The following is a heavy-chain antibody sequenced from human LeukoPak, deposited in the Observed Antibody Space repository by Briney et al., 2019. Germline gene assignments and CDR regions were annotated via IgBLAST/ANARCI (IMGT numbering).Heavy chain of an antibody. CDR1: GFSFSTYW. CDR3: AKDVDYGDYVVY. Sequence: PGGSLRLSCETSGFSFSTYWMSWVRQAPGKGLEWVANIRQDGSEKYYVDSVKGRFTISRDIAKQSVFLQMNSLRAEDTAIYYCAKDVDYGDYVVYWGQGTLVTVSS. CDR2: IRQDGSEK. D-gene: IGHD4-17*01. J-gene: IGHJ4*02. V-gene: IGHV3-7*03.